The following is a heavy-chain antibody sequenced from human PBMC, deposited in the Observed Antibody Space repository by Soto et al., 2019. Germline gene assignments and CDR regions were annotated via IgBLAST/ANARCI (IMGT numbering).Heavy chain of an antibody. CDR3: AKVGIGMFSHKHHFEH. CDR2: ISGSGDSS. J-gene: IGHJ4*02. V-gene: IGHV3-23*01. D-gene: IGHD2-2*03. Sequence: GGFLRLSCTASGFTLSSFGMTWVRQAPGKGLEWVSAISGSGDSSYYADSVKGRFTISRDNPTNTLYLQINSLRAEDTAVYYCAKVGIGMFSHKHHFEHWGQGTQVTVSS. CDR1: GFTLSSFG.